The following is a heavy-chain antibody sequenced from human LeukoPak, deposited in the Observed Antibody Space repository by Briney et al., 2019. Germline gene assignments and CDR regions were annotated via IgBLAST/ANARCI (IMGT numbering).Heavy chain of an antibody. CDR2: IWSDGGKS. CDR1: GFTFSAYG. J-gene: IGHJ4*02. D-gene: IGHD2-2*01. CDR3: ATDSIGPATDFDY. Sequence: GGSLRLSCAASGFTFSAYGMHWVRQAPGKGLEWVAVIWSDGGKSYNSDSVKGRFTTSRDNSKNTLYLQMNSLRADDTAVYYCATDSIGPATDFDYWGQGTLVTVSS. V-gene: IGHV3-33*01.